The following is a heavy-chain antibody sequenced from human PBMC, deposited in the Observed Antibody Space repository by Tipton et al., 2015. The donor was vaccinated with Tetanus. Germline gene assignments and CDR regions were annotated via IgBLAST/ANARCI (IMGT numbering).Heavy chain of an antibody. CDR3: AKVVAGTEGDGSFHH. D-gene: IGHD6-19*01. CDR2: IRSDGSTA. V-gene: IGHV3-74*01. J-gene: IGHJ1*01. CDR1: GFTISGYW. Sequence: GSLRLSCAASGFTISGYWMHWVRQAPGKGLVWVSRIRSDGSTAYYADSVKGRFTISRDNAKNSLYLQMNSLRAEDTALYYCAKVVAGTEGDGSFHHWGQGTLVTVSS.